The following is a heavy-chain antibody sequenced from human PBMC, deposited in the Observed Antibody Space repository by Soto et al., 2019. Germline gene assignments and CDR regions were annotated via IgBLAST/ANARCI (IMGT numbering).Heavy chain of an antibody. J-gene: IGHJ4*02. D-gene: IGHD3-22*01. Sequence: EVQLLESGGGLVQPGGSLRLSCAASGFTFSSYAMSWVRQAPGKGLEWVSAISGSGGSTYYADSVKGRFTISRDNSKNTLYLQMNSLRAEDMAVYYCAKGMIVVVTTASYWDWGQGTLVTVSS. CDR2: ISGSGGST. V-gene: IGHV3-23*01. CDR1: GFTFSSYA. CDR3: AKGMIVVVTTASYWD.